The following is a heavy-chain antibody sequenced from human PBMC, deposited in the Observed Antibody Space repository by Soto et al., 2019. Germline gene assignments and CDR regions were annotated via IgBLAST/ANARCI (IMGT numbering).Heavy chain of an antibody. CDR1: GFTFSSYG. CDR2: ISYDGRSK. CDR3: AKDGGEWLLLNWYFDL. Sequence: QVQLVESGGGVVQPGRSLRLSCAASGFTFSSYGMHWVRQAPGKGLEWVAVISYDGRSKNYADSVKGRFTISREYLQMNNLRAEDTAVYYCAKDGGEWLLLNWYFDLWGRGTLVTVSS. D-gene: IGHD6-19*01. J-gene: IGHJ2*01. V-gene: IGHV3-30*18.